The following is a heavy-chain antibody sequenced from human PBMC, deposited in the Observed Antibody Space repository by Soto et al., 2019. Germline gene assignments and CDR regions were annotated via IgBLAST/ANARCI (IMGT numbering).Heavy chain of an antibody. CDR1: GFTFSSYG. J-gene: IGHJ6*02. Sequence: QVQLVESGGGVVQPGRSLRLSCAASGFTFSSYGMHWVRQAPGKGLEWVAVIWYDGSNKYYADSVKGRFTISRDNSKNTRYLQMNSRRAEDTAVYYCASDNYRDFWSGYDGYYGMDVWGQGTTVTVSS. D-gene: IGHD3-3*01. CDR3: ASDNYRDFWSGYDGYYGMDV. CDR2: IWYDGSNK. V-gene: IGHV3-33*01.